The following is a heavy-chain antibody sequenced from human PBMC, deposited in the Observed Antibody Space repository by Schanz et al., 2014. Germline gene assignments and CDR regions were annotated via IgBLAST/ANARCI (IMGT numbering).Heavy chain of an antibody. D-gene: IGHD3-16*01. CDR2: IRTSASDT. V-gene: IGHV3-23*01. CDR3: ARGTPFLCDY. Sequence: EVRLLESGGGLVQPGGSLRLSCVGSGFTFGSYAMNWVRQAPGKGLEWVSTIRTSASDTFYADSVKGRFTISRDSARNSLYLQMSSLRAEDTAVYYCARGTPFLCDYWGQGTLVTVSS. J-gene: IGHJ4*02. CDR1: GFTFGSYA.